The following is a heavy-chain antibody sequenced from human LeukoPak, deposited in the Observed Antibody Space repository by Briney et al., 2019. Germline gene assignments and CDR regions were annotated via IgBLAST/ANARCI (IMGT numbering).Heavy chain of an antibody. D-gene: IGHD6-13*01. CDR1: GGTFSSYA. V-gene: IGHV1-69*13. J-gene: IGHJ4*02. Sequence: SVKGSCQASGGTFSSYAISWGRQAPGQGLEWMGGIIPIFGTANYAQKFQGRVTITADESTSTAYMELSSLRSEDTAVYYCARDRDDIAAGYFDYWGQGTLVTVSS. CDR2: IIPIFGTA. CDR3: ARDRDDIAAGYFDY.